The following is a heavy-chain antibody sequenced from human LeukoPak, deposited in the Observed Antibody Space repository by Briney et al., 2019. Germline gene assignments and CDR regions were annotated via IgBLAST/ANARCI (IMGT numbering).Heavy chain of an antibody. CDR3: ARGGSSSWSRYYYYYYYMDA. Sequence: ASVKVSCKASGYTFTSYDINWVRQATGQGLEWMGWMNPNSGNTGYAQRFQGRVTMTRNTSISTAYMELSSLRSEDTAVYYCARGGSSSWSRYYYYYYYMDAWGKGTTVTVSS. CDR2: MNPNSGNT. D-gene: IGHD6-13*01. CDR1: GYTFTSYD. V-gene: IGHV1-8*01. J-gene: IGHJ6*03.